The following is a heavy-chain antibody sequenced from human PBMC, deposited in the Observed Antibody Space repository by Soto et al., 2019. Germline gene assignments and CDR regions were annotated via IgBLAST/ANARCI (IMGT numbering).Heavy chain of an antibody. J-gene: IGHJ4*02. D-gene: IGHD5-12*01. CDR1: GCTFTSYA. CDR3: ARENVDIATTMLPYFDY. CDR2: INAGNGNT. Sequence: AGVKVSCKSSGCTFTSYAMHLFRRSPGQRLEWMGWINAGNGNTKYSQKFQGRVTITRDTSASTVYMELNSLRVEDTAVYYCARENVDIATTMLPYFDYWGQGTVVTVS. V-gene: IGHV1-3*01.